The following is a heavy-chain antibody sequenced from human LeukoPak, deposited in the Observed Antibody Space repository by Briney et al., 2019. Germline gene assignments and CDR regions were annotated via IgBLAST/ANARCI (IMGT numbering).Heavy chain of an antibody. V-gene: IGHV4-39*07. Sequence: SETLSLTCTVSGGSISSSSYYWGWIRQPPGKGLEWIGRIYTSGSTNYNPSLKSRVTISVDTSKNQFSLKLSSVTAADTAVYYCARAYGDYGRGWFDPWGQGTLVTVSS. D-gene: IGHD4-17*01. CDR3: ARAYGDYGRGWFDP. CDR2: IYTSGST. J-gene: IGHJ5*02. CDR1: GGSISSSSYY.